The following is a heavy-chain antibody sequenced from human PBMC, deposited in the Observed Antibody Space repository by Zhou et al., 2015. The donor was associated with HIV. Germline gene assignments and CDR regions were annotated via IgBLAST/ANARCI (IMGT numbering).Heavy chain of an antibody. V-gene: IGHV3-53*01. CDR3: ARDRLNDGGSFQYYYYYYGMDV. D-gene: IGHD2-15*01. CDR2: ISGSGGST. CDR1: GFSVSDNY. J-gene: IGHJ6*02. Sequence: EVQLVESGGGLIQPGGSLRLSCSASGFSVSDNYMSWVRQAPGKGLEWVSAISGSGGSTYYADSVKGRFTISRDNSKNTLYLQMNSLRAEDTAVYYCARDRLNDGGSFQYYYYYYGMDVWGQGTTVTVSS.